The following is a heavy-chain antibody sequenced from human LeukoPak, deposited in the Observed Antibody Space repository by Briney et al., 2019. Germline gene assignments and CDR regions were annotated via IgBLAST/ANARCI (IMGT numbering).Heavy chain of an antibody. D-gene: IGHD3-22*01. CDR3: ASYDSSGYYYY. V-gene: IGHV3-21*01. CDR2: ISSSSSYI. Sequence: NPWGSLRLSCAASGFTFSSYSMNWVRQAPGKGLEWVSSISSSSSYIYYADSVKGRFTISRDNAKNSLYLQMNSLRAEDTAVYYCASYDSSGYYYYWGQGTLVTVSS. J-gene: IGHJ4*02. CDR1: GFTFSSYS.